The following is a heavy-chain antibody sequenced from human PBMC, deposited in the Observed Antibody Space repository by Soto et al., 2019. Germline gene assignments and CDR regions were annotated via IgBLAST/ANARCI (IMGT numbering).Heavy chain of an antibody. Sequence: EVQLVESGGGLVQPGGGSLRLSCAASGFSFSTYWMHWVRQAPGKGLVWVSRINSDGSSTSYADSVEGRFTISRDNARNTLYLQMNTLRADDADVYYCARGHFYAMDVWGQGTTVTVSS. J-gene: IGHJ6*02. CDR2: INSDGSST. V-gene: IGHV3-74*01. CDR1: GFSFSTYW. CDR3: ARGHFYAMDV.